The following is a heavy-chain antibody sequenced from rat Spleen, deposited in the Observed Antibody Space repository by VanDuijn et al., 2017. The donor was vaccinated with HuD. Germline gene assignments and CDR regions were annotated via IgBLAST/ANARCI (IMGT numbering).Heavy chain of an antibody. CDR1: GFTFNNYW. J-gene: IGHJ2*01. CDR3: TTDTTTLFDY. CDR2: ITNTGGST. V-gene: IGHV5-31*01. Sequence: EVQLVESGGGLVQPGRSLKLSCVASGFTFNNYWMTWIRQAPGKGLEWVASITNTGGSTYYRDPVKGRFTISRDNAKSSLYLQMDSLRSEDTATYYCTTDTTTLFDYWGQGVMVTVSS. D-gene: IGHD1-10*01.